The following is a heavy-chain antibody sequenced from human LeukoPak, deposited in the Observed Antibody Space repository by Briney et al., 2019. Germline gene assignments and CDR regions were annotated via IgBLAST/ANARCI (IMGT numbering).Heavy chain of an antibody. V-gene: IGHV4-59*01. D-gene: IGHD3-22*01. CDR1: GGSISSYY. CDR3: AREYYYDSSGYYFFDY. Sequence: SETLSLTCTVSGGSISSYYWSWIRQPPGRGLEWIRYIYYSGSTNYNPSLKSRVTISVDTSKNQFSLKLSSVTAADTAVYYCAREYYYDSSGYYFFDYWGQGTLVTVSS. J-gene: IGHJ4*02. CDR2: IYYSGST.